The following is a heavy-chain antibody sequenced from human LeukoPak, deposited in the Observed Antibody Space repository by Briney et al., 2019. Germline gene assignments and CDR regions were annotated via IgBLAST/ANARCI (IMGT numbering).Heavy chain of an antibody. CDR2: ISYDGSNK. Sequence: GGSLRLSCAASGFTFDNYNMNWVRQAPGKGLEWVAVISYDGSNKYYADSVKGRFTISRDNSKNTLYLQMNSLRAEDTAVYYCAKDQDFDYWGQGTLVTVSS. J-gene: IGHJ4*02. V-gene: IGHV3-30*18. CDR3: AKDQDFDY. CDR1: GFTFDNYN.